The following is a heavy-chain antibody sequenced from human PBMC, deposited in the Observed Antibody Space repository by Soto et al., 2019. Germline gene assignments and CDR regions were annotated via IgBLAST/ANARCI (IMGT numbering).Heavy chain of an antibody. V-gene: IGHV3-33*01. CDR2: IWYDGSNK. CDR1: GFTFSSYG. J-gene: IGHJ4*02. Sequence: QVQLVESGGGVVQPGRSLRLSCAASGFTFSSYGMHWVRQAPGKGLEWVAVIWYDGSNKYYADSVKGRFTISRDNSKNTLYLQINSLRAEDTAVYYCARDYYDSSGYYQGGGDYWGQGTLVTVSS. CDR3: ARDYYDSSGYYQGGGDY. D-gene: IGHD3-22*01.